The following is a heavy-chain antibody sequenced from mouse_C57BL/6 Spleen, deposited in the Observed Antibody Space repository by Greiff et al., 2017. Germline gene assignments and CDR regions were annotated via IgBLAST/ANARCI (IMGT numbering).Heavy chain of an antibody. V-gene: IGHV1-69*01. Sequence: VQLQQPGAELVMPGASVKLSCKASGYTFTSYWMHWVKQRPGQGLEWIGEIDPSDSYTNYNQKFKGKTTLTVDKSSSTAYMQLSSLPSEDSAVYYCARAKGYDPGFDDWGQGTTLTVSS. J-gene: IGHJ2*01. D-gene: IGHD2-3*01. CDR1: GYTFTSYW. CDR2: IDPSDSYT. CDR3: ARAKGYDPGFDD.